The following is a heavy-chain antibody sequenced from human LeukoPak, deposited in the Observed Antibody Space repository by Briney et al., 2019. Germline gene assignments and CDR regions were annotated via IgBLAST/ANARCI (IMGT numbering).Heavy chain of an antibody. Sequence: GGSLRLSCAASGFTFSSYSMNWVRQAPGKGLEWVSSISSSSSYIYYADSVKGRFTISRDNAKNSLYLQMNSLRAEDTAVYYCARDLSSSWHLNYYYYYGMDVWGQGTTVTVSS. CDR1: GFTFSSYS. D-gene: IGHD6-13*01. CDR3: ARDLSSSWHLNYYYYYGMDV. J-gene: IGHJ6*02. CDR2: ISSSSSYI. V-gene: IGHV3-21*01.